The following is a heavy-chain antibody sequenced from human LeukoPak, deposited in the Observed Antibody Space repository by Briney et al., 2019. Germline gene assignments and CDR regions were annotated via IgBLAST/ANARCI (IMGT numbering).Heavy chain of an antibody. D-gene: IGHD3-22*01. V-gene: IGHV1-46*01. Sequence: ASVKVSCKASGYTFTNYYMDWVRQAPGQGLEWMGIINPSGNSTTYAQKFEGRVTMTRDTSTSTVYMELSSLRSEDTAVYYCARAPFLYYDSSGYQPRHAFDIWGQGTMVTVSS. J-gene: IGHJ3*02. CDR3: ARAPFLYYDSSGYQPRHAFDI. CDR2: INPSGNST. CDR1: GYTFTNYY.